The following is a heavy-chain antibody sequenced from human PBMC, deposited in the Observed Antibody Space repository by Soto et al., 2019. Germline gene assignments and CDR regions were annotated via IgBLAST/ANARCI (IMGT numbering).Heavy chain of an antibody. J-gene: IGHJ5*02. CDR3: ARDEATTWFDP. V-gene: IGHV1-69*06. CDR2: IITMFGTT. Sequence: QVQLVQSGAEVKKPGSSVKVSCKASGGTFSNDAISWVRQAPGQGLEWMGGIITMFGTTIYAQKFQGRLTITADRSTPTAYMELSSLRSEDTAVYYCARDEATTWFDPWGQGTLVTVSS. CDR1: GGTFSNDA.